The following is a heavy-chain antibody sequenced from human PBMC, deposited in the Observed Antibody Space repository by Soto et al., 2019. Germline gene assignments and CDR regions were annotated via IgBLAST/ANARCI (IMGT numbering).Heavy chain of an antibody. Sequence: EVQLVQSGAEVKKPGESLKISCKGSGYSFTSYWIGWVRQMPGKGLEWMGIIYPGDSDTRYSPSFQGQVTISADKSISTAYLQWSSLKASDTAMYYCARHYWSGSSSWYYYGMDVWGQGTTVTVSS. CDR1: GYSFTSYW. V-gene: IGHV5-51*01. CDR3: ARHYWSGSSSWYYYGMDV. J-gene: IGHJ6*02. D-gene: IGHD6-13*01. CDR2: IYPGDSDT.